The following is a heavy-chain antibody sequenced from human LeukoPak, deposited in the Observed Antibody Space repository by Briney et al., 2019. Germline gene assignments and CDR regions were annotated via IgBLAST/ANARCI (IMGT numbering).Heavy chain of an antibody. Sequence: PGGSLRLSCAASGLTFSKYSMTWVRQAPGKGLEWVAVISYDGSNKYYADSVKGRFTISRDNSKNTLYLQMNSLRAEDTAVYYCARGLSRDGYNWEFDYWGQGTLVTVSS. CDR1: GLTFSKYS. D-gene: IGHD5-24*01. CDR2: ISYDGSNK. CDR3: ARGLSRDGYNWEFDY. J-gene: IGHJ4*02. V-gene: IGHV3-30*03.